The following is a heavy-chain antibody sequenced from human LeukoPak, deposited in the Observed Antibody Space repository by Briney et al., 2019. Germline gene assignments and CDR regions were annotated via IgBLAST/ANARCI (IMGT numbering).Heavy chain of an antibody. V-gene: IGHV4-38-2*02. J-gene: IGHJ5*02. Sequence: SETLSLTCTVSGYSMSSGYYWGWIRQPPERGLEWIGSMYDTGSTYYNPSLKSRVPISVDTSENQFSPKLNSVTAADTAVYYCARVGLRARPPNWFDPWGQGTLVTVSS. CDR3: ARVGLRARPPNWFDP. CDR1: GYSMSSGYY. CDR2: MYDTGST. D-gene: IGHD1-26*01.